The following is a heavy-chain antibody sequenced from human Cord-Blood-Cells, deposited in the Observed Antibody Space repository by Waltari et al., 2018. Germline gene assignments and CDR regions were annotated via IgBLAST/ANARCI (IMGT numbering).Heavy chain of an antibody. J-gene: IGHJ4*02. Sequence: QVQLQQWGAGLLKPSETLSLTCAVYGGSFSGYYWSWIRQPPGKGLEWSGEINHSGSTNYNPSLKSRVTISVDTSKNQFSLKLSSVTAADTAVYYCARLSSSWYRDKDYWGQGTLVTVSS. CDR1: GGSFSGYY. V-gene: IGHV4-34*01. CDR3: ARLSSSWYRDKDY. CDR2: INHSGST. D-gene: IGHD6-13*01.